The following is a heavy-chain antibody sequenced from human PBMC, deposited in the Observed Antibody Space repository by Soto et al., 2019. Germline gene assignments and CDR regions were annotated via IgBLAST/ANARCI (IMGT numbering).Heavy chain of an antibody. D-gene: IGHD2-8*01. Sequence: PSETLSLTCAVYGGSFSGYYCSWIRQPPGKGLEWIGEINHSGSTNYNPSLKSRVTISVDTSKNQFSLKLSSVTAADTAVYYCARLEIVLMVYASGGFDPWGQGTLVTVSS. CDR3: ARLEIVLMVYASGGFDP. CDR2: INHSGST. V-gene: IGHV4-34*01. J-gene: IGHJ5*02. CDR1: GGSFSGYY.